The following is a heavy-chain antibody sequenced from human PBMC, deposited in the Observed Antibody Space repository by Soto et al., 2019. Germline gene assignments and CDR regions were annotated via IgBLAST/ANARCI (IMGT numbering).Heavy chain of an antibody. V-gene: IGHV4-59*01. Sequence: PSETLSLTCTVSGGSISSYYWSWIRQPPGKGLEWIGYIYYSGSTNYNPSLKSRVTISVDTSKNQFSLKLSSVTAADTAVYYCVRLVGNSWLDYWGQGTLVTVSS. CDR2: IYYSGST. CDR1: GGSISSYY. D-gene: IGHD4-4*01. CDR3: VRLVGNSWLDY. J-gene: IGHJ4*02.